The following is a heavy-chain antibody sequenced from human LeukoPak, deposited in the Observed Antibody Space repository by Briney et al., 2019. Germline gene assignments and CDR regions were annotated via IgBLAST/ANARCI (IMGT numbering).Heavy chain of an antibody. CDR2: ISSSSATI. J-gene: IGHJ6*03. CDR1: GLSLSAYN. V-gene: IGHV3-48*01. D-gene: IGHD6-6*01. CDR3: ARDRHVPGLYYYYMDL. Sequence: GGSLRLSCEGSGLSLSAYNMNWVRQAPRNGLESVSYISSSSATIFYADSVKGRFTISRDNAKNSLYLQMNSLRPEDTAVYFCARDRHVPGLYYYYMDLWGKEPTVTVPS.